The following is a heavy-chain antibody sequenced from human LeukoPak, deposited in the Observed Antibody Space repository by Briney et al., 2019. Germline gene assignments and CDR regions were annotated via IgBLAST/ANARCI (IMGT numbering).Heavy chain of an antibody. CDR2: MNPNSGNT. Sequence: ASVKVSCKASGYTFTSYDINWVRQATGQGLEWMGWMNPNSGNTGYAQKFQGRVTMTRNTSISTAYMELSSLRSEDTAVYYCARKYYYDSSGYYHDAFDIWGQGTMVTVSS. V-gene: IGHV1-8*01. CDR3: ARKYYYDSSGYYHDAFDI. CDR1: GYTFTSYD. J-gene: IGHJ3*02. D-gene: IGHD3-22*01.